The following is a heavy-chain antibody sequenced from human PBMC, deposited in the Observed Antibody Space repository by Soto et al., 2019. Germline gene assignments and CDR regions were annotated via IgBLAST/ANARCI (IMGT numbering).Heavy chain of an antibody. V-gene: IGHV1-2*04. J-gene: IGHJ3*02. Sequence: ASVQVSCKASGYTFTGYYMHWVRQAPGQGLEWMGWINPNSGGTNYAQKFQGWVTMTRDTSISTAFMELSRLRSDDTAVYYCARLRDNDAFDIWGQGTMVTVSS. D-gene: IGHD4-17*01. CDR1: GYTFTGYY. CDR2: INPNSGGT. CDR3: ARLRDNDAFDI.